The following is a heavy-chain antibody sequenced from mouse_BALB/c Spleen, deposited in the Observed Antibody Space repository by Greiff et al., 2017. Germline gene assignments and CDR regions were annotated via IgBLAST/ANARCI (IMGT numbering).Heavy chain of an antibody. CDR1: GYSITSGYY. CDR3: AREEVRGAMDY. D-gene: IGHD2-14*01. J-gene: IGHJ4*01. V-gene: IGHV3-6*02. CDR2: ISYDGSN. Sequence: EVKLVESGPGLVKPSQSLSLTCSVTGYSITSGYYWNWIRQFPGNKLEWMGYISYDGSNNYNPSLRNRISITRDTSKNQFFLKLNSVTTEDTATYYCAREEVRGAMDYWGQGTSVTVSS.